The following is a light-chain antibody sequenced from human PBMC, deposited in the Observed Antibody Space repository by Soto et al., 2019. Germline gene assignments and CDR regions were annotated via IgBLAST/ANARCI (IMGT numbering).Light chain of an antibody. CDR3: CSYAGSDNWA. CDR2: ENI. CDR1: SSDVGSYNL. J-gene: IGLJ3*02. Sequence: QAVVTQPASVSGSPGQSITISCTGTSSDVGSYNLVTWYQHHPGKVPKLMIYENIKRPSGVSDRFSGSKSGNTASLTISGLQAEDEADYYCCSYAGSDNWAFGGGTKVTVL. V-gene: IGLV2-23*01.